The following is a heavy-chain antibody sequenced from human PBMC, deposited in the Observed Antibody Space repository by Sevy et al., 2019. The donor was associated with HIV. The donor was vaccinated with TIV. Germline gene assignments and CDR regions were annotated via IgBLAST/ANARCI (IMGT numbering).Heavy chain of an antibody. V-gene: IGHV3-21*01. CDR3: ARDTGGYSYGYYYYYHMDV. CDR2: ISSSSSYI. CDR1: GFTFSSYS. J-gene: IGHJ6*03. Sequence: GGSLRLSCAASGFTFSSYSMNWVRQAPGKGLEWVSSISSSSSYIYYADSVKGRFTISRDNAKNSLYLQMNSLRAEDTAVYYCARDTGGYSYGYYYYYHMDVWGKGTTVTVSS. D-gene: IGHD5-18*01.